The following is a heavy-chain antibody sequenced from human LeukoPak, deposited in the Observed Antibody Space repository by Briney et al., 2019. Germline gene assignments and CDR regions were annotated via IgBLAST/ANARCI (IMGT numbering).Heavy chain of an antibody. V-gene: IGHV4-34*01. D-gene: IGHD3-10*01. CDR2: INHSGST. J-gene: IGHJ4*02. CDR3: ARIPGRVLLRRGYYFDY. CDR1: GGSFSGYY. Sequence: SETLSLTCAVYGGSFSGYYWSWIRQPPGKGLEWIGEINHSGSTNYNPSLKSRVTISVDTSKNQFSLKLSSVTAADTAVYYCARIPGRVLLRRGYYFDYWGQGTLVTVSS.